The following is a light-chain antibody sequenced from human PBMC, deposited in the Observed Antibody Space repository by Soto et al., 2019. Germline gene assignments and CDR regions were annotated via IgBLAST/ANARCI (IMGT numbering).Light chain of an antibody. CDR3: SSYTTNSTFV. J-gene: IGLJ1*01. V-gene: IGLV2-18*02. Sequence: QSVLTQPPSASGSPGQSITMSCTGTSSDVGSYNRVSWYQQSPGTAPKLMIYEVTNRPSGVPDRFSGSKSGNTASLTISGLQAEDEADYYCSSYTTNSTFVFGTGTKVTVL. CDR2: EVT. CDR1: SSDVGSYNR.